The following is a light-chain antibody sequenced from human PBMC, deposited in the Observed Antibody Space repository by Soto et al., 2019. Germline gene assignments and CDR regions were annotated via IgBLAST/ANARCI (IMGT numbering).Light chain of an antibody. V-gene: IGKV3-15*01. Sequence: EIVMTQSPDTLSVSPGEGATLSCRVSQSIRSNLAWYQQRPGQAPRLLMYGASTRADGIPARFTGSGSGTECTLTIRSLQSEDFAVYYCQQYHIWPPWTSGQGTKVELK. CDR3: QQYHIWPPWT. CDR2: GAS. J-gene: IGKJ1*01. CDR1: QSIRSN.